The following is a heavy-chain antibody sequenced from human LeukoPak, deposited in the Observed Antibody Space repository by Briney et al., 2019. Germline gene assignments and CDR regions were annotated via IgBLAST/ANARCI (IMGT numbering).Heavy chain of an antibody. CDR2: IYYSGST. Sequence: PSETLSLTCTVSGGSISSGGYYWSWIRQPPGKGLEWIGYIYYSGSTNYNPSLKSRVTISVDTSKNQFSLKLSSVTAADTAVYYCARVRSKSYFDYWGQGTLVTVSS. CDR1: GGSISSGGYY. V-gene: IGHV4-61*08. J-gene: IGHJ4*02. CDR3: ARVRSKSYFDY. D-gene: IGHD3-16*02.